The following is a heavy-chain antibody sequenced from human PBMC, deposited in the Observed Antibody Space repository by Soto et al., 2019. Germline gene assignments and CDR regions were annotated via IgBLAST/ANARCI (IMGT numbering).Heavy chain of an antibody. CDR1: GGSISSYY. D-gene: IGHD2-15*01. V-gene: IGHV4-59*08. CDR3: AKARCSGNSCYVPDY. CDR2: IYYSGST. J-gene: IGHJ4*01. Sequence: PSETLSLTCNVSGGSISSYYWSWIRQPPGKGLEWIGNIYYSGSTYYNPSVKSRVTISVDTSKNQFSLKLNSVTAADTATYYCAKARCSGNSCYVPDYWGHGSLVTVSS.